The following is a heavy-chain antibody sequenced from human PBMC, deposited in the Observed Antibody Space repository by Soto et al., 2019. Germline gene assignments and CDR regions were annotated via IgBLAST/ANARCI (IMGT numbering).Heavy chain of an antibody. CDR2: IKPDGSEK. D-gene: IGHD2-21*02. CDR1: GFTFTRYW. CDR3: AGGDYNDKGGFDY. Sequence: TGGSLRLSCADSGFTFTRYWMSWVRQAPVKGLEWVANIKPDGSEKYYVDSVKGRFTISRDNAKNSLYLQMNSLRAEDTAVYFCAGGDYNDKGGFDYWGQGTLVTVSS. J-gene: IGHJ4*02. V-gene: IGHV3-7*03.